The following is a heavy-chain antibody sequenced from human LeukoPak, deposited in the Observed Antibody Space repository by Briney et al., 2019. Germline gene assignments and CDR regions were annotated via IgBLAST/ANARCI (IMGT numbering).Heavy chain of an antibody. Sequence: SETLSLTCAVSGGSISSGGYSWSWIRQPPGKGLEWIGYIYHSGSTYYNPSLKSRVTILVDRSKNQFSLKLSSVTAADTAVYYCARASYSSSSQGFDYWGQGTLVTVSS. CDR1: GGSISSGGYS. V-gene: IGHV4-30-2*01. CDR3: ARASYSSSSQGFDY. D-gene: IGHD6-13*01. J-gene: IGHJ4*02. CDR2: IYHSGST.